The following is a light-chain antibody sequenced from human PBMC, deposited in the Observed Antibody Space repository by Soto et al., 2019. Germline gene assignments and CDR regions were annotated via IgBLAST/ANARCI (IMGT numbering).Light chain of an antibody. CDR1: QSVSSSY. J-gene: IGKJ4*01. CDR2: GAS. CDR3: QQYGGSLT. Sequence: EIVLTQSPGTLSLSQGERPTLSCRASQSVSSSYLAWYQQKPGQAPRLLIYGASSRATGIPDRFSGSGSGTDFTLTISRLEPEDFAVYYCQQYGGSLTFGGGTKVDIK. V-gene: IGKV3-20*01.